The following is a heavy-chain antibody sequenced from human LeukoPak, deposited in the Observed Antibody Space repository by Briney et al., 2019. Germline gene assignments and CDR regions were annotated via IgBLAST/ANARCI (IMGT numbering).Heavy chain of an antibody. J-gene: IGHJ6*02. CDR1: GFTFSSYW. CDR3: ARDSLYYYYGMDV. V-gene: IGHV3-7*01. Sequence: PGGSLRLSCAASGFTFSSYWMSWVRQAPGKGLEWVANIKQDGSEKYYVDSVKGRSTISRDNAKNSLYLQMNSLRAEDTAVYYCARDSLYYYYGMDVWGQGTTATVSS. CDR2: IKQDGSEK.